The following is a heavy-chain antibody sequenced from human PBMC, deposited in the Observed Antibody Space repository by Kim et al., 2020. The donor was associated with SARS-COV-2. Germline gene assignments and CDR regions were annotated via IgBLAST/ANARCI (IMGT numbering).Heavy chain of an antibody. V-gene: IGHV4-59*13. J-gene: IGHJ6*02. CDR1: GGSISSYY. CDR2: IYYSGST. CDR3: ARGYSGYDRYGMDV. Sequence: SETLSLTCTVSGGSISSYYWSWIRQPPGKGLEWIGYIYYSGSTNYNPSLKSRVTISVDTSKNQFSLKLSSVTAADTAVYYCARGYSGYDRYGMDVWGQGTTVSVS. D-gene: IGHD5-12*01.